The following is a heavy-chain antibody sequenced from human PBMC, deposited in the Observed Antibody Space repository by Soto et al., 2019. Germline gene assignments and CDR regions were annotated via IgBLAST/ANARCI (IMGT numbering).Heavy chain of an antibody. CDR1: GFTFSSYT. D-gene: IGHD6-19*01. J-gene: IGHJ4*02. CDR2: ISNDGSHK. V-gene: IGHV3-30-3*01. CDR3: ACERNLAEAATDY. Sequence: PGGSLRLSCAASGFTFSSYTMHWVREAPGKGLEWVAVISNDGSHKDYADSVKGRFTISRDNSKNTLNLQMNSLRVEDTAIYYFACERNLAEAATDYWGQGTLVTVSS.